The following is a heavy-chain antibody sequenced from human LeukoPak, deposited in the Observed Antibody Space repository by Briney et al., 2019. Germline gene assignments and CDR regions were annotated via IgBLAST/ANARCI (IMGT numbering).Heavy chain of an antibody. Sequence: GGSLRLSCAASGFTFSLYNMNWVRQAPGKGLEWVSSISGISRYIYYADSVRGRFTISRDNSQNSVYLVMNSLRAEDTAVYYCARERDTSMVALDSWGQGTLVTVSS. CDR1: GFTFSLYN. D-gene: IGHD5-18*01. CDR3: ARERDTSMVALDS. CDR2: ISGISRYI. J-gene: IGHJ4*02. V-gene: IGHV3-21*06.